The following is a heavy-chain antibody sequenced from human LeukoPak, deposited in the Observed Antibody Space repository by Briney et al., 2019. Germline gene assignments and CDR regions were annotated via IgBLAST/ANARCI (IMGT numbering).Heavy chain of an antibody. J-gene: IGHJ4*02. CDR1: GYSISSGYY. D-gene: IGHD2-15*01. Sequence: PSETLSLTCTVSGYSISSGYYWGWIRQPPGKGLEWIGSIYHSGSTYYNPSLKSRVTISVDTSKNQFSLKLSSVTAADTAVYYCARLVSTSGPIPHWGQGTLVTVSS. CDR2: IYHSGST. V-gene: IGHV4-38-2*02. CDR3: ARLVSTSGPIPH.